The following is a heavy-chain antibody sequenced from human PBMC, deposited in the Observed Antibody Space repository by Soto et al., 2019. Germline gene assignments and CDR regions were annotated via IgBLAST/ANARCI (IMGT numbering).Heavy chain of an antibody. Sequence: PGGSLRLSCAASGFTFSSYAMSWVRQAPGKGLEWVSGISGSSGGTYYAASVKGRFTISRDNSKNTLYLQMNSLRAEDTAVYYSAEELNWNYVPNAFDIWGQGTMVTVSS. J-gene: IGHJ3*02. V-gene: IGHV3-23*01. CDR1: GFTFSSYA. CDR2: ISGSSGGT. CDR3: AEELNWNYVPNAFDI. D-gene: IGHD1-7*01.